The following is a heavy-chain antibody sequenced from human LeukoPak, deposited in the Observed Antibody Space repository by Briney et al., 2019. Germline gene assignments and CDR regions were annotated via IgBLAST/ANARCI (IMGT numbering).Heavy chain of an antibody. J-gene: IGHJ5*02. CDR2: IYYSGST. CDR1: GGSISSGGYS. V-gene: IGHV4-31*11. Sequence: SQTLSLTCAVSGGSISSGGYSWSWIRQPPGKGLEWIGYIYYSGSTYYNPSLKSRVTISVDTSKNQFSLKLSSVTAADTAVYYCARGPAVTPYNWFDPWGQGTLVTVSS. D-gene: IGHD4-17*01. CDR3: ARGPAVTPYNWFDP.